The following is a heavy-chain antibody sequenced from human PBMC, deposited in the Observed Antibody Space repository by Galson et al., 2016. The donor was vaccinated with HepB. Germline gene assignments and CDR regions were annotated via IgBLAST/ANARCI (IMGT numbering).Heavy chain of an antibody. Sequence: SLRLSCAVSGFILSNYWMSWVRQAPGKGLEWVANIKQDGSEKYYVGSVEGRFNISRDNAKNSLYLQMTSLSAEDTALYYCARVFGADHGGIWYSDLWGRGTLVTVSS. D-gene: IGHD4-23*01. CDR3: ARVFGADHGGIWYSDL. CDR2: IKQDGSEK. J-gene: IGHJ2*01. CDR1: GFILSNYW. V-gene: IGHV3-7*01.